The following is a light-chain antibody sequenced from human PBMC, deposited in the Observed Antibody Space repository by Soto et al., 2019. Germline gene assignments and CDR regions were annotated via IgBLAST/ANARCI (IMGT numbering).Light chain of an antibody. CDR2: ETS. V-gene: IGKV3-15*01. CDR3: QQYNTWPPIT. Sequence: VMTQSPDTLSVSPGETATLSCRASQNINNKLAWYQQKPGQAPRLLIYETSTRATGVLPRFSGSGSGTEFTLTISSLQSEVFAVFYCQQYNTWPPITFGQGTRLDIK. J-gene: IGKJ5*01. CDR1: QNINNK.